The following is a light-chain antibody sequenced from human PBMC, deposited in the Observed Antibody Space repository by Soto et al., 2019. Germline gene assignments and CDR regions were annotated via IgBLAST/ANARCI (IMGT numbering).Light chain of an antibody. CDR2: AAS. V-gene: IGKV1-9*01. CDR1: QGISSY. Sequence: DIQLTQSPSFLSASVGDRVTITCRASQGISSYLAWYLQKPGKAPKLLIYAASTLQSGVPSRFRGSGSGTEFTLTISSLQHEDFATYYCQQINSYPLTFGGGPKVDIK. J-gene: IGKJ4*01. CDR3: QQINSYPLT.